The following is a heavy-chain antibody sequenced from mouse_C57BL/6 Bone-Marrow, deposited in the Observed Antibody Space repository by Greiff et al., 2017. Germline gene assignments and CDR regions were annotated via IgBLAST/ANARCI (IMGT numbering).Heavy chain of an antibody. CDR3: ALITTVGFDY. D-gene: IGHD1-1*01. J-gene: IGHJ2*01. V-gene: IGHV1-64*01. Sequence: QVQLQQPGAELVKPGASVKLSCKASGYTFTSYWLHWVKQRPGQGLEWIGMIHPNSGSTNYNEKFKSKATLTVDKSSSTAYMQLSSLTSEDSAVYYCALITTVGFDYWGQGTTLTVSS. CDR1: GYTFTSYW. CDR2: IHPNSGST.